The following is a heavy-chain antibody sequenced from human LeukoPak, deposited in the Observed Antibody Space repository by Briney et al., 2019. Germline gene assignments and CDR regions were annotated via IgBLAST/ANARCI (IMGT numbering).Heavy chain of an antibody. CDR3: ARAGRLQYGDYVAFDY. CDR2: LSSTSTSM. CDR1: GFTFSSYS. D-gene: IGHD4-17*01. V-gene: IGHV3-48*01. J-gene: IGHJ4*02. Sequence: GGSLRLSCAASGFTFSSYSMNWVRQAPGKGLEWISYLSSTSTSMFYADSVKGRFTISRDNAKNSLYLQMNSLRAEDAAVYYCARAGRLQYGDYVAFDYWGQGTLVTVSS.